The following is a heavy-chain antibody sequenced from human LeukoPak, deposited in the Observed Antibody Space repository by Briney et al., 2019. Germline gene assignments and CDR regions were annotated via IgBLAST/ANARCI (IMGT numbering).Heavy chain of an antibody. Sequence: SETLSLTCTVSGGPISSGSYYWSWIRQPAGKRLEWIGHIYRSGSTYYNPSLKSRVTISVDTSKNQFSLKLSSVTAADTAVYYCARVHYDFWSGYYTTPHDAFDIWGQGTMVTVSS. CDR3: ARVHYDFWSGYYTTPHDAFDI. CDR1: GGPISSGSYY. J-gene: IGHJ3*02. CDR2: IYRSGST. D-gene: IGHD3-3*01. V-gene: IGHV4-61*09.